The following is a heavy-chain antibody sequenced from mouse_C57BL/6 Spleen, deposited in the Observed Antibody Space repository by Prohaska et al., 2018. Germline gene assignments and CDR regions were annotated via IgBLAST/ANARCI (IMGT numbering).Heavy chain of an antibody. Sequence: EVQLLETGGGLVQPGGSRGLSWEGSGFTFSGFWSSWVRQPPGKTLEWIGEINSDCSAINYAPSIKDRFTIFRDNDKSTLYLQMSNVRSEDTATYFCMRYGNYWYFDVWGTGTTVTVSS. CDR3: MRYGNYWYFDV. V-gene: IGHV11-2*01. CDR1: GFTFSGFW. J-gene: IGHJ1*03. CDR2: INSDCSAI. D-gene: IGHD2-1*01.